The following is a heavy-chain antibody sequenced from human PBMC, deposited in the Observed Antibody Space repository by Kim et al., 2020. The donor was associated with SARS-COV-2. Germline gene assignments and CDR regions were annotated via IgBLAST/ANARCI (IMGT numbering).Heavy chain of an antibody. V-gene: IGHV4-39*01. CDR1: GGSISSSSYY. Sequence: SETLSLTCTVSGGSISSSSYYWGWIRQPPGKGLEWIGSIYYSGSTYYNPSLKSRVTISVDTSKNQFSLKLSSVTAADTAVYYCARLVRLERHLGPGGGWGQGTLVTVSS. D-gene: IGHD1-1*01. CDR3: ARLVRLERHLGPGGG. CDR2: IYYSGST. J-gene: IGHJ4*02.